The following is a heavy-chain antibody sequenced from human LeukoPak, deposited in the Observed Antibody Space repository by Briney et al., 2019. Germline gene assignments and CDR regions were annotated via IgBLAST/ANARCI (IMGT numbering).Heavy chain of an antibody. CDR2: ISSSGSTI. D-gene: IGHD3-10*01. Sequence: GGSLRLSCAASGFTFSSYEMNWVRQAPGKGLEWVSYISSSGSTIYYADSVKGRFTISRDNAKNSLYLQMNSLRAEDTAVYYCAKDRLWFGESNWFDPWGQGTLVTVSS. CDR3: AKDRLWFGESNWFDP. J-gene: IGHJ5*02. V-gene: IGHV3-48*03. CDR1: GFTFSSYE.